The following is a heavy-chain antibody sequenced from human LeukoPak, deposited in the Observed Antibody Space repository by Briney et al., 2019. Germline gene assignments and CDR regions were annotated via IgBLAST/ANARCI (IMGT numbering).Heavy chain of an antibody. Sequence: PGRSLRLSCATSGFTFSNYGMHWVRQAPGKGLEWVAVIWHDGSNKYYADSVKGRFTVSRDNSKNTLYLQMNSLRAEDMAVYYCANNFDYWGQGTLVTVSS. CDR1: GFTFSNYG. J-gene: IGHJ4*02. CDR3: ANNFDY. CDR2: IWHDGSNK. V-gene: IGHV3-33*03.